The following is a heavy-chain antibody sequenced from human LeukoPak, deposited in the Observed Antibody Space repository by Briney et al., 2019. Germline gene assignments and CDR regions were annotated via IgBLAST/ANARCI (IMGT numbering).Heavy chain of an antibody. CDR3: ARSLSPNYYDLLDY. CDR1: GFRFTDYS. D-gene: IGHD3-22*01. J-gene: IGHJ4*02. V-gene: IGHV4-59*01. Sequence: GSLRLSCAASGFRFTDYSMSWVRQAPGKGLEWIGYIYYSGSTNYNPSLKSRVTISLDTSKNQFSLKLNSVTAADTAMYYCARSLSPNYYDLLDYWGQGTLVTVSS. CDR2: IYYSGST.